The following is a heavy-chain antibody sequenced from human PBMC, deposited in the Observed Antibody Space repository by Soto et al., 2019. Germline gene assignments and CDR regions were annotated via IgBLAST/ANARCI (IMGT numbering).Heavy chain of an antibody. D-gene: IGHD3-10*01. V-gene: IGHV3-23*01. Sequence: EVQLLESGGGLVQPGGSLRLSCAASGFTFSSYAMSWVRQAPGKGLEWVSAISGSGGSTYYADSVKGRFTIPRDNSKTTLYLQMNSLRAEDTAVYYCAKGGVRYYCMDVWGQGTTVTVSS. J-gene: IGHJ6*02. CDR3: AKGGVRYYCMDV. CDR2: ISGSGGST. CDR1: GFTFSSYA.